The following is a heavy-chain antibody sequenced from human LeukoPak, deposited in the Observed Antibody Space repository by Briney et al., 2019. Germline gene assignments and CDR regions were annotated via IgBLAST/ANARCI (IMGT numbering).Heavy chain of an antibody. J-gene: IGHJ4*02. CDR2: INHSGST. V-gene: IGHV4-34*01. Sequence: SETLSLTCAVYGGSFSGYYWSWIRQPPGKGLEWIGEINHSGSTNYNPSLKSRVTISVDTSKNQCSLKLSSVTAADTAVYYCARLGLMVRGVINWGQGTLVTVSS. D-gene: IGHD3-10*01. CDR1: GGSFSGYY. CDR3: ARLGLMVRGVIN.